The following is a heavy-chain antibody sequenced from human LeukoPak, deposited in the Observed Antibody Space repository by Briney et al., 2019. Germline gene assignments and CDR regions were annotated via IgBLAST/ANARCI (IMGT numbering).Heavy chain of an antibody. J-gene: IGHJ6*03. Sequence: SETLSLTCAVYGGSFSGYYWSWIRQPPGKGLEWIGEINHSGSTNYNPSLKSRVTISVDTSKNQFSLKLSSVTAEDTAVYYCARCHPCYYYYYMDVWGKGTTVTVSS. V-gene: IGHV4-34*01. CDR1: GGSFSGYY. CDR2: INHSGST. CDR3: ARCHPCYYYYYMDV.